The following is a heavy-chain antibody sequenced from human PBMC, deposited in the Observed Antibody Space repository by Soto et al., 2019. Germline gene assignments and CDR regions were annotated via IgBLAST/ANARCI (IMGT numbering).Heavy chain of an antibody. V-gene: IGHV3-7*05. CDR2: IKQEGSEK. CDR1: GFTFSSYW. CDR3: ASQAEGYSYGLWAFDI. J-gene: IGHJ3*02. D-gene: IGHD5-18*01. Sequence: EVQLVESGGGLVQPGGSLRLSCAASGFTFSSYWMSWVRQAPGKGLEWVANIKQEGSEKYYVDSVKGRFTISRDNAKKSLYLQINSLSGEDRAVYYCASQAEGYSYGLWAFDIRGKRTM.